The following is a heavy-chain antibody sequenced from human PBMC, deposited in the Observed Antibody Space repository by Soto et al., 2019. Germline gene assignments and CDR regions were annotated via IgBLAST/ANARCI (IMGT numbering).Heavy chain of an antibody. CDR3: ARDREDTRYYYGMDV. CDR2: LYYSGST. CDR1: GGSIGTRNDY. J-gene: IGHJ6*02. Sequence: SETLSLTCNVSGGSIGTRNDYWAWIRQPPGKGLEWIGYLYYSGSTNYNPSLKSRVTISVDTSKNQFSLKLSSVTAADTAVYYCARDREDTRYYYGMDVWGQGTTVTVSS. V-gene: IGHV4-61*01. D-gene: IGHD2-15*01.